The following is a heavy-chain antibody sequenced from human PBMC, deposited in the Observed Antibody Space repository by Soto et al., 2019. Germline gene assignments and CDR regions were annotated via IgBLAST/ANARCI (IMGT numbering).Heavy chain of an antibody. D-gene: IGHD3-16*02. CDR2: INHSGST. CDR1: GGSFSGYY. CDR3: ARGTPGVIATNAMNQNAFDI. J-gene: IGHJ3*02. Sequence: QVQLQQWGAGLLKPSETLSLTCAVYGGSFSGYYWSWIRQPPGKGLEWIGEINHSGSTNYNPSLKSRVTISVDTSKNHFSLKLSSVTAADTAVYYCARGTPGVIATNAMNQNAFDIWGQGTMVTVSS. V-gene: IGHV4-34*01.